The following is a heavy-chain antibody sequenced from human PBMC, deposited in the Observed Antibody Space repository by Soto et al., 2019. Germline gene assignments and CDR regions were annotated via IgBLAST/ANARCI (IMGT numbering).Heavy chain of an antibody. CDR1: GYTLTELS. CDR2: FDPEDGET. J-gene: IGHJ6*02. CDR3: ARDLELEPPYGMDV. D-gene: IGHD1-1*01. Sequence: QVQLVQSGAEVKKPGASVKVSCKVSGYTLTELSMHWVRQAPGKGLEWMGGFDPEDGETIYAQKFQGRVTITADESTSTAYMELSSLRSEDTAVYYCARDLELEPPYGMDVWGQGTTVTVSS. V-gene: IGHV1-24*01.